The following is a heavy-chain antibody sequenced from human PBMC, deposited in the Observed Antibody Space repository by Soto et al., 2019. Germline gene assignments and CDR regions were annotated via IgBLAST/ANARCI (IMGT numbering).Heavy chain of an antibody. Sequence: QVQLVQSGAEVRKPGASVKVSCKASGYTFTSYGISWVRQAPGQGLEWMGWISAYNGNTNYAQKRQGRVTMTTDTSTSTAYMELRSLRSDDTAVYYCARDEDIRIGRYYGMDVWGQGPTVTVSS. CDR1: GYTFTSYG. CDR2: ISAYNGNT. D-gene: IGHD3-10*01. J-gene: IGHJ6*02. CDR3: ARDEDIRIGRYYGMDV. V-gene: IGHV1-18*01.